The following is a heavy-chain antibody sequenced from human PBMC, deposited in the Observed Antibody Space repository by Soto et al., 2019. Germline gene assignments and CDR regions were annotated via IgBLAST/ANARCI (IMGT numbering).Heavy chain of an antibody. V-gene: IGHV4-34*01. Sequence: QVQLQQWGAGLLKPSETLSLTCAVYGGSFSGYYWSWIRQPPGKGLEWIGEINHSGSTNYNPSLKSRVTISVDTSKNQSSLKLSSVTAADTAVYYCARGKSRGIDYWGQGTLVTVSS. CDR1: GGSFSGYY. CDR3: ARGKSRGIDY. D-gene: IGHD3-16*01. J-gene: IGHJ4*02. CDR2: INHSGST.